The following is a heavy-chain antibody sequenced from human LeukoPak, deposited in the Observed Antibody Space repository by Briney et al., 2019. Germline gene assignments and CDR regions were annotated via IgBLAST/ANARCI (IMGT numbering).Heavy chain of an antibody. Sequence: PGGSLRLSGVASGFTFSNYGMHWARQAPGKGLEWVAVISSDERTTYYADSVKGRFTISRDLSKSTLYLQMDSLTGEDTAVYYCAKEKAHAHPVDYWGQGTLVTVSS. CDR1: GFTFSNYG. J-gene: IGHJ4*02. CDR3: AKEKAHAHPVDY. CDR2: ISSDERTT. V-gene: IGHV3-30*18.